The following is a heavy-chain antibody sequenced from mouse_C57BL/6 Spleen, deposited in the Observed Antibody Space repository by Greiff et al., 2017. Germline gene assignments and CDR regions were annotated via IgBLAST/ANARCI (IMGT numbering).Heavy chain of an antibody. CDR1: GFTFSDYY. Sequence: EVKLMESEGGLVQPGSSMKLSCTASGFTFSDYYMAWVRQVPEKGLEWVANINYDGSSTYYLDSLKSRFIISRDNAKNIQYLQMSSLKSEDTATYYCAREGYYSNYNYYAMDYWGQGTSVTVSS. V-gene: IGHV5-16*01. D-gene: IGHD2-5*01. J-gene: IGHJ4*01. CDR2: INYDGSST. CDR3: AREGYYSNYNYYAMDY.